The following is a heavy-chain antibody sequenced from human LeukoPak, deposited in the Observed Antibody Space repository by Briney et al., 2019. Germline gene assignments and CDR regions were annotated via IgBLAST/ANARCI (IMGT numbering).Heavy chain of an antibody. V-gene: IGHV4-59*01. Sequence: SETLSLTCTVSGGSISSYYWSWIRQPPGKGLEWIGYIYYSGSTNYNPSLKSRVTISVDTSKNQFSLKLSSVTAADTAVYYCARVGILRFLEFDYWGQGTLVTVSS. CDR1: GGSISSYY. CDR2: IYYSGST. D-gene: IGHD3-3*01. CDR3: ARVGILRFLEFDY. J-gene: IGHJ4*02.